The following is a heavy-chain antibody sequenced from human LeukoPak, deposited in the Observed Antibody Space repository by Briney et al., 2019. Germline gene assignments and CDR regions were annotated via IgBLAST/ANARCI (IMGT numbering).Heavy chain of an antibody. CDR2: ISAYNGNT. V-gene: IGHV1-18*01. Sequence: ASVKLSCKASGYTFTSYGISWARQAPGQGIEWKGWISAYNGNTNYAQKLQGRVTMTTDKSTRTAYMEQRSLRSDDTAVYYCATNGLRYFGWLLRFDYWGQGTLVTVSS. CDR1: GYTFTSYG. J-gene: IGHJ4*02. CDR3: ATNGLRYFGWLLRFDY. D-gene: IGHD3-9*01.